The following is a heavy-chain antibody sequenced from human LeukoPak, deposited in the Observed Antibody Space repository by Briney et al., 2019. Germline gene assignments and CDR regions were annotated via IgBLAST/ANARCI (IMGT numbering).Heavy chain of an antibody. CDR3: ARVGIADAFDI. D-gene: IGHD6-13*01. Sequence: SETLSLTCTVSGGSISSYYWSWIRQPPGKGLEWIGYIYYSGSTNYNPSLKSRVTISVDTSKNQFSLKLSSVTAADTAVYYCARVGIADAFDIWGQGTMVTVSS. CDR2: IYYSGST. CDR1: GGSISSYY. J-gene: IGHJ3*02. V-gene: IGHV4-59*01.